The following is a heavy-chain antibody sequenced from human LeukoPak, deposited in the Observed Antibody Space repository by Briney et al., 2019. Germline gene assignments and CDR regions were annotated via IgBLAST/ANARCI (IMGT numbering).Heavy chain of an antibody. Sequence: ASVKVSCKASGGTFSSYAISWVRQAPGQGLEWMGWISAYNGNTNYAQKLQGRVTMTTDTSTSTAYMELRSLRSDDTAVYYCARDVYYGSGSYGVFDYWGQGTLVTVSS. CDR1: GGTFSSYA. CDR2: ISAYNGNT. V-gene: IGHV1-18*01. J-gene: IGHJ4*02. D-gene: IGHD3-10*01. CDR3: ARDVYYGSGSYGVFDY.